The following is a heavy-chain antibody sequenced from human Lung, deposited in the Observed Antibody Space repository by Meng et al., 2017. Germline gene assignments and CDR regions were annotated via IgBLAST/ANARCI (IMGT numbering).Heavy chain of an antibody. J-gene: IGHJ4*02. V-gene: IGHV3-21*01. CDR3: ARGRVVEAATPSDY. Sequence: EVQLVESGGGLVKPGGSLRLSCAASGFTFSSYSMNWVRQAPGKGLEWVSSISSSSAYADSVKGRFTISRDNAKNSLYLQMNSLRAEDTAVYYCARGRVVEAATPSDYWGQGTLVTVSS. CDR2: ISSSSA. D-gene: IGHD2-15*01. CDR1: GFTFSSYS.